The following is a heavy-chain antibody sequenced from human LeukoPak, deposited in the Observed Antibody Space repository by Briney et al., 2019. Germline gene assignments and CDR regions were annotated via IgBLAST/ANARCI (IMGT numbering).Heavy chain of an antibody. D-gene: IGHD5-18*01. J-gene: IGHJ4*02. CDR1: GGTFKNYA. CDR3: ARDGGYSYGSTGIFDY. CDR2: IIPIFGTA. V-gene: IGHV1-69*06. Sequence: ASVKVSCKASGGTFKNYAISWVRQAPGQGLEWMGGIIPIFGTANYAQKFQGRVTITADKSTSTAYMELSSLRSEDTAVYYCARDGGYSYGSTGIFDYWGQGTLVTVSS.